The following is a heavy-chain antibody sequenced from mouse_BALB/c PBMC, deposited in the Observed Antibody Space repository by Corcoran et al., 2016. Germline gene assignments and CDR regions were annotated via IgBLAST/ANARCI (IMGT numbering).Heavy chain of an antibody. CDR3: AREATSYSSYYGNYYAMDY. V-gene: IGHV3-6*02. CDR2: ISYDGSN. Sequence: DVQLQESGPGLVKPSQSLSLNCSVTGYSITSGYYWNWIRQFPGNKLEWMGYISYDGSNNYNPTLKNRISITRDTSKNQFFLKLNSVTTEDTATYYCAREATSYSSYYGNYYAMDYWGQGTSVTVSS. CDR1: GYSITSGYY. D-gene: IGHD2-10*01. J-gene: IGHJ4*01.